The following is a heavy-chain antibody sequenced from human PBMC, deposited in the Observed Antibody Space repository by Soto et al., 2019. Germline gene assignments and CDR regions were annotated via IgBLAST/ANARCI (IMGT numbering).Heavy chain of an antibody. CDR3: ARAEYCGGDCYPRFDP. V-gene: IGHV1-18*01. D-gene: IGHD2-21*02. CDR1: GYTFTSYG. J-gene: IGHJ5*02. Sequence: ASVKVSCKASGYTFTSYGISWVRQAPGQGLEWMGWISAYNGNTNYAQKLQGRVTMTTGTSTSTAYMELRSLRSDDTAVYCCARAEYCGGDCYPRFDPWGQGTLVTVSS. CDR2: ISAYNGNT.